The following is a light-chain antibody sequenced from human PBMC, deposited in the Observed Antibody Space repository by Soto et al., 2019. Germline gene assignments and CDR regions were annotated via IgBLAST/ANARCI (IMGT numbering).Light chain of an antibody. CDR2: DAS. V-gene: IGKV3-11*01. J-gene: IGKJ4*01. CDR3: QQRSNCPLT. Sequence: IVLTQSPATLSLSPGERATLSCRASQSVSSFLVWYQQKHGQAPRLLIYDASNRATGIPARFSGGGSGTYFTLTISSLEHEDFAVYYCQQRSNCPLTFGGGTKVEMK. CDR1: QSVSSF.